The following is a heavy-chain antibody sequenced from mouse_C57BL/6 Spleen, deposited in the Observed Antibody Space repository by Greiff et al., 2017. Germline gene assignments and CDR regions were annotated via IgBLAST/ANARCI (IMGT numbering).Heavy chain of an antibody. D-gene: IGHD1-1*01. Sequence: QVQLQQPGAELVKPGASVKLSCKASGYTFTSYWMHWVKQRPGQGLEWIGMIHTNSGSTNYNEKFKSKATLTVEKSSSTAYMQPSILTSEDSAFYYCSIITTVVATQHWGQGTSLTVSS. J-gene: IGHJ2*02. CDR3: SIITTVVATQH. CDR2: IHTNSGST. V-gene: IGHV1-64*01. CDR1: GYTFTSYW.